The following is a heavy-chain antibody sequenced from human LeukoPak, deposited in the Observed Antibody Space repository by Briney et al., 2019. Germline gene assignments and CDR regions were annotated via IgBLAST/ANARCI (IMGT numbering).Heavy chain of an antibody. CDR2: ISSSSSYI. J-gene: IGHJ4*02. V-gene: IGHV3-21*01. CDR1: GFTFSSYT. CDR3: ARDEYSSSWYGAFDY. Sequence: GGSLRLSCAASGFTFSSYTMNCVRQAPGKGLEWVSSISSSSSYIYYADSVKGRFTISRDNAKNSLYLQMNSLRAEDTAIYYCARDEYSSSWYGAFDYWGQGTLVTVSS. D-gene: IGHD6-13*01.